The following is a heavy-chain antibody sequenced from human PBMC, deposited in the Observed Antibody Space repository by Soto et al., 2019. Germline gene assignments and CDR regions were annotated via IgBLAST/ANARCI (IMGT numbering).Heavy chain of an antibody. J-gene: IGHJ4*02. V-gene: IGHV3-48*02. D-gene: IGHD1-7*01. CDR3: ASSWNFVSNFDH. CDR2: ISSSSSTI. Sequence: PGGSLRLSCAASGFTFSSYSMNWVRQAPGKGLEWVSYISSSSSTIYYADSVKGRFTISRDNAKNSLYLQMNSPRDEDTAVYYCASSWNFVSNFDHWGQGTLVTVSS. CDR1: GFTFSSYS.